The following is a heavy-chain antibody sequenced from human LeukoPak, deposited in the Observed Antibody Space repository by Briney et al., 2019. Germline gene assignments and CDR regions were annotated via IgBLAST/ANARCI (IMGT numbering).Heavy chain of an antibody. Sequence: ASVKVSCKASGYTFTSYVMHWVRQAPGQRLEWMGWINAGNGNTKYSQKFQGRVTITRDTSASTAYMELSSLRSEDTAVYYCARGQLWLSDWYFDYWGQGTLVTVSS. CDR1: GYTFTSYV. CDR2: INAGNGNT. J-gene: IGHJ4*02. CDR3: ARGQLWLSDWYFDY. V-gene: IGHV1-3*01. D-gene: IGHD5-18*01.